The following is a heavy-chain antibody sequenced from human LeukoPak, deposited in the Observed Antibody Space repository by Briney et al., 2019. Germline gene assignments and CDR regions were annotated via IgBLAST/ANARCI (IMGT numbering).Heavy chain of an antibody. J-gene: IGHJ4*02. V-gene: IGHV3-48*02. Sequence: GGSLSLACAAPGFTFSSYSMNWVRQAPGKGLEWLSYISSSSSTIYYADSVKGRFTISRDNAKNSLYLQMNSLRDEDTAVYYCARETPAYTWGERDLVTVSS. CDR3: ARETPAYT. CDR2: ISSSSSTI. D-gene: IGHD1-14*01. CDR1: GFTFSSYS.